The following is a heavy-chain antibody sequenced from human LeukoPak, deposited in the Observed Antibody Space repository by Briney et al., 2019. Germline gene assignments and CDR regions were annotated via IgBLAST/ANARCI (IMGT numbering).Heavy chain of an antibody. J-gene: IGHJ4*02. CDR3: ARGGGLVGPSDY. Sequence: SETLSLTCSVSGFSVSGGYYWGWIRQTPGEGLEWIGSIHHGASSYYNPSLRSRVTVSLDTPKNQFSLRMTSVTAADTAVYYCARGGGLVGPSDYWGQGTLVTVSA. D-gene: IGHD3-16*01. CDR1: GFSVSGGYY. CDR2: IHHGASS. V-gene: IGHV4-38-2*02.